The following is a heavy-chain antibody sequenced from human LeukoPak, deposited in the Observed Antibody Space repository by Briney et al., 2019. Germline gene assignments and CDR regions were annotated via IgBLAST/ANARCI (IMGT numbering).Heavy chain of an antibody. D-gene: IGHD6-13*01. CDR1: GFTFSSYW. CDR2: IYSGGST. J-gene: IGHJ4*02. CDR3: ARAPRYSSSWYFDY. V-gene: IGHV3-53*01. Sequence: GGSLRLSGAAPGFTFSSYWMSWVRQAPGKGLEWVSVIYSGGSTYYADSVKGRFTISRDNSKNTLYLQMNSLRAEDTAVYYCARAPRYSSSWYFDYWGQGTLVTVSS.